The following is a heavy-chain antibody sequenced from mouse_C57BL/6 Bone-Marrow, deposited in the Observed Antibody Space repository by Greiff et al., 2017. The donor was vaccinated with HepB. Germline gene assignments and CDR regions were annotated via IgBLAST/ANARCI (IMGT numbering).Heavy chain of an antibody. V-gene: IGHV1-4*01. J-gene: IGHJ1*03. D-gene: IGHD2-1*01. Sequence: QVQLQQSGAELARPGASVKMSCKASGYTFTSYTMHWVKQRPGQGLEWIGYINPSSGYTKYNQKFKDKATLTADKSSSTAYMQLSSLTSEDSAVYYCARGPIYYGNYGYFDVWGTGTTVTVSS. CDR1: GYTFTSYT. CDR3: ARGPIYYGNYGYFDV. CDR2: INPSSGYT.